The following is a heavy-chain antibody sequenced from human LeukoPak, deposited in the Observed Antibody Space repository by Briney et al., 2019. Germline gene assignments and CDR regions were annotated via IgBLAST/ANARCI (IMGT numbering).Heavy chain of an antibody. J-gene: IGHJ5*02. CDR2: INPLGGNT. D-gene: IGHD1-1*01. V-gene: IGHV1-46*01. CDR1: GYTFTSYY. CDR3: ARERSHNERDRGWFDH. Sequence: ASVKVSCKASGYTFTSYYMHWVRQAPGQGLEWMGIINPLGGNTNYAQKFQGRVTMTRDMSASTVYMELNSLRSDDTAIYYCARERSHNERDRGWFDHWGQGTLVTVSS.